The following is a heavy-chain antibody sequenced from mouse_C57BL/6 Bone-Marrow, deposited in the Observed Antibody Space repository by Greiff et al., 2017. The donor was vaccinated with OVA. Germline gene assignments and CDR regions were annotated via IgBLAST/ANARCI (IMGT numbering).Heavy chain of an antibody. V-gene: IGHV5S21*01. CDR2: ISSGGDYI. CDR1: GFTFSSYA. D-gene: IGHD1-2*01. Sequence: EVKLVESGEGLVKPGGSLKLSCAASGFTFSSYAMSWVRQTPEKRLEWVAYISSGGDYIYYADTVKGRFTISRDNARNTLYLQMGSLKSEDTAMYYCTRPHYYGRYFDYWGQGTTLTVSS. J-gene: IGHJ2*01. CDR3: TRPHYYGRYFDY.